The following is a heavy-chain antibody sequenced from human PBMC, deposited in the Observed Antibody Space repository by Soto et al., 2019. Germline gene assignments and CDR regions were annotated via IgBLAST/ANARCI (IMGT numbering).Heavy chain of an antibody. V-gene: IGHV6-1*01. D-gene: IGHD5-12*01. CDR2: TYFRSRWYN. J-gene: IGHJ6*03. CDR1: GDSVPSNTAA. Sequence: SKTLSLTCAISGDSVPSNTAAWHWIRQSPSRGLEWLGRTYFRSRWYNDYAVSVKSRITINADTSKNQFSLHLNSVSPEDTAVYYCARDLESGYSNYYYYRDVWGKGTTGTVS. CDR3: ARDLESGYSNYYYYRDV.